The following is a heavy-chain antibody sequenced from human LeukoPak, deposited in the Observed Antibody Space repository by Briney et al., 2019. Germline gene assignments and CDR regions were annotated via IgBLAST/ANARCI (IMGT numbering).Heavy chain of an antibody. CDR1: GYTFTCYY. D-gene: IGHD3-22*01. J-gene: IGHJ4*02. Sequence: GASVKVSCKASGYTFTCYYMHWVRQAPGQGLEWMGWINPNSGGTNYAQKFQGRVTMTRDTSISTAYMELSRLRSDDTAVYYCARTLYDSSGYQPAGYWGQGTLVTVSS. V-gene: IGHV1-2*02. CDR3: ARTLYDSSGYQPAGY. CDR2: INPNSGGT.